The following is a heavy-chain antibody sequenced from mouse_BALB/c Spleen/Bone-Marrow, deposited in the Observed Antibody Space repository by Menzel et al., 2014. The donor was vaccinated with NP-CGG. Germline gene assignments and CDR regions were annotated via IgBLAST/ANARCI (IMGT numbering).Heavy chain of an antibody. CDR2: IYPGDGDT. D-gene: IGHD3-1*01. V-gene: IGHV1-80*01. CDR1: GYAFSTYW. Sequence: VQLQESGAELVRPGSSVKISCKVSGYAFSTYWMNWVKQRPGQGLEWIGQIYPGDGDTNYNGKSKGKATLTADRSSSTASMQLSSLTSEDSAVYFCARVGFSFDYWGQGTTLTVSS. J-gene: IGHJ2*01. CDR3: ARVGFSFDY.